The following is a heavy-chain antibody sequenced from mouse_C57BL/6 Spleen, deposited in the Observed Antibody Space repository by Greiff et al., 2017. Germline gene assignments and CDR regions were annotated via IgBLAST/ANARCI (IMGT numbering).Heavy chain of an antibody. V-gene: IGHV1-64*01. CDR1: GYTFTSYW. Sequence: QVQLQQPGAELVKPGASVKLSCKASGYTFTSYWMHWVKKRPGQGLEWIGMIHPNSGSTNYNEKLKSKATLTVDKSSSTAYMQPSSLTSEDSSVYYCAREVITTVVEGFDYWGQGTTLTVSS. CDR3: AREVITTVVEGFDY. D-gene: IGHD1-1*01. CDR2: IHPNSGST. J-gene: IGHJ2*01.